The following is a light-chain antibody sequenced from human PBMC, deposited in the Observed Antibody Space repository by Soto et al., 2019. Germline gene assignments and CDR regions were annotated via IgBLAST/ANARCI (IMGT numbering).Light chain of an antibody. V-gene: IGKV3D-7*01. CDR3: QQDYNLLWT. Sequence: PWERVTLSCRASQSVSSSYLTWYQQKPGQAPRLLIYGASTRATSIPARFSGSGSGTDFTLTISSLQPEDFAVYYCQQDYNLLWTFGQGTKV. CDR2: GAS. J-gene: IGKJ1*01. CDR1: QSVSSSY.